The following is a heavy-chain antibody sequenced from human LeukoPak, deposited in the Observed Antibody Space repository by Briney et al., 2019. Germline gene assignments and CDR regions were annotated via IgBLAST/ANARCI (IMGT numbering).Heavy chain of an antibody. J-gene: IGHJ5*02. CDR2: IIPILGIA. Sequence: SVKVSCKASGGTFSSYTISWVRQAPGQGLEWMGRIIPILGIANYAQKFQGRVTITADKSTGTAYMELSSLRSEDTAVYYCARDGISRWFDPWGQGTLVTVSS. V-gene: IGHV1-69*04. CDR1: GGTFSSYT. CDR3: ARDGISRWFDP. D-gene: IGHD1-14*01.